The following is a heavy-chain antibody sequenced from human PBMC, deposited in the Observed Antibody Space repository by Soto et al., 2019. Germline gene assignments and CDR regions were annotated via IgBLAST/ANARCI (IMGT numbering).Heavy chain of an antibody. Sequence: SETLSLTCAVSGGSISSGGYSWTWIRQPPGKGLEWIGYIYYSGSTYYNPSLKSRVTISVDTSKNQFSLKLSSVTAADTAVYYCARGRRTKTIYDFWSGYHLDFDYWGQGTLVTVSS. J-gene: IGHJ4*02. V-gene: IGHV4-30-2*05. CDR2: IYYSGST. CDR1: GGSISSGGYS. CDR3: ARGRRTKTIYDFWSGYHLDFDY. D-gene: IGHD3-3*01.